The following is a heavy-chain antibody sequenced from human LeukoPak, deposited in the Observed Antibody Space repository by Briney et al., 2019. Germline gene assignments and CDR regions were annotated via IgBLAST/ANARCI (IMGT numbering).Heavy chain of an antibody. D-gene: IGHD1-26*01. Sequence: GGSLRLSCEASGFAFSRYWMHWVRQVPGKGLEWVSRLNEDGRTTTYADSVQGRVAISRDNNKNTLYLVMYSLRVDDTALYFCARDLGGRAGSRGQGTLVTVSS. CDR2: LNEDGRTT. CDR3: ARDLGGRAGS. CDR1: GFAFSRYW. V-gene: IGHV3-74*01. J-gene: IGHJ1*01.